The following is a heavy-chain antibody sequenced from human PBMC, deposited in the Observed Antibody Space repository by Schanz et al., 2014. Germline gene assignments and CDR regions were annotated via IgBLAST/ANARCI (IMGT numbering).Heavy chain of an antibody. J-gene: IGHJ6*03. CDR2: IFHTGST. D-gene: IGHD3-10*01. V-gene: IGHV4-4*02. CDR3: ARGAGGGSGTYYGAYYNYYYMDV. Sequence: QVQLQESGPGLLKPSGTLSLTCAFSGASISSNNWWTWVRQSPGKGLDWIGEIFHTGSTKYNPSLKSRVTVSVDKPKNQFSQKLTSVTAADTAVYYCARGAGGGSGTYYGAYYNYYYMDVWGKGTTVTVSS. CDR1: GASISSNNW.